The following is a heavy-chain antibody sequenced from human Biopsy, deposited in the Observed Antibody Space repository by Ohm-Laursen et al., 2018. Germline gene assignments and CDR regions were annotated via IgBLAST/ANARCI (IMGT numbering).Heavy chain of an antibody. D-gene: IGHD3-10*01. J-gene: IGHJ5*02. Sequence: EASVKVSCKVIGGTFSASGISWVRLAPGHGLEFVGGIIPIFQTTHYAQSFQGRVTIVADKSTGTAYMELSSLRSDDTAIYYCATVRGLVWFGELIAWGQGTLVTVSS. CDR1: GGTFSASG. V-gene: IGHV1-69*06. CDR3: ATVRGLVWFGELIA. CDR2: IIPIFQTT.